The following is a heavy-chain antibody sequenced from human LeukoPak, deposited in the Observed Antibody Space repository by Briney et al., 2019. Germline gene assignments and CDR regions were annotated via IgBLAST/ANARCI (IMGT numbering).Heavy chain of an antibody. CDR3: AKAVVALGPTTQFDY. J-gene: IGHJ4*02. V-gene: IGHV3-53*01. CDR2: IYSGGST. Sequence: GGSLRLSCAASGFTVSSNYMSWVRQAPGKGLEWVSVIYSGGSTYYADSVKGRFTISRDNSKNTLYLQMNSLRAEDTAVYYCAKAVVALGPTTQFDYWGQGTLVTVSS. D-gene: IGHD2-15*01. CDR1: GFTVSSNY.